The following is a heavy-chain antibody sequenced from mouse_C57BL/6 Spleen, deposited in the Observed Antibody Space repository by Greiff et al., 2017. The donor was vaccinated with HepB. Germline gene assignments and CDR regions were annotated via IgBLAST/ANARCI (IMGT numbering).Heavy chain of an antibody. CDR2: INPGSGGT. D-gene: IGHD3-2*02. Sequence: VKLMESGAELVRPGTSVKVSCKASGYAFTNYLIEWVKQRPGQGLEWIGVINPGSGGTNYNEKFKGKATLTADKSSSTAYMQLSSLTSEDSAVYFCARLEAAQAYAMDYWGQGTSVTVSS. CDR3: ARLEAAQAYAMDY. V-gene: IGHV1-54*01. CDR1: GYAFTNYL. J-gene: IGHJ4*01.